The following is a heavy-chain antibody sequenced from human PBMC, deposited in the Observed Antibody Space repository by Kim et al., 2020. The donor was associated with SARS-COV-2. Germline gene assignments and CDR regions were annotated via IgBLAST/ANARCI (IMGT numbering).Heavy chain of an antibody. V-gene: IGHV1-2*02. CDR1: GYTFTGYY. J-gene: IGHJ5*02. CDR2: INPNSGGT. Sequence: ASVKVSCKASGYTFTGYYMHWVRQAPGQGLEWMGWINPNSGGTNYAQKFQGRVTMTRDTSISTAYMELSRLRSDDTAVYYCAREIAAAGIVAFNWFDPWGQGTLVTVSS. CDR3: AREIAAAGIVAFNWFDP. D-gene: IGHD6-13*01.